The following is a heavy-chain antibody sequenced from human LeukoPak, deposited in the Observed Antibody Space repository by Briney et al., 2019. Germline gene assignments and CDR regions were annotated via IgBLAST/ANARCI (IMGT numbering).Heavy chain of an antibody. D-gene: IGHD5-12*01. V-gene: IGHV3-23*01. Sequence: GGSLRLSCAASGFAFNSYPMNWVRQAPGKGLEWVSAISGSGGSTYYADSVKGRFTISRDNSKNTLYLQMNSLRAEDTAVYYCAKDRGYTLFDYWGQGTLVTVSS. CDR1: GFAFNSYP. J-gene: IGHJ4*02. CDR3: AKDRGYTLFDY. CDR2: ISGSGGST.